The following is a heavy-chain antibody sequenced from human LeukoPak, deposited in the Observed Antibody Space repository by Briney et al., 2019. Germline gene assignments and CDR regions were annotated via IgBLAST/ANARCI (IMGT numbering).Heavy chain of an antibody. CDR2: ISPRSDII. J-gene: IGHJ4*02. CDR1: GFTLRDFS. CDR3: VRDHDWAFDY. Sequence: GGSPRLSCTASGFTLRDFSMNWVRQAPGKGLELVSHISPRSDIISYADSVKGRFTISRDNAKNSLYLQMNSLRAEDMAVYYCVRDHDWAFDYWGQGTLVPVSS. D-gene: IGHD3-9*01. V-gene: IGHV3-48*01.